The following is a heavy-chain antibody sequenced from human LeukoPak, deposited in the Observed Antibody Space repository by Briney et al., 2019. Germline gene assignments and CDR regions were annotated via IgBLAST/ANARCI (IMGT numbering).Heavy chain of an antibody. CDR2: MYHSGIT. Sequence: SETLPLTCTVSGDSISSYYWSWIRQTPGKGLEWIGYMYHSGITRYNPSLKSRVTMSGDTSKNQFSLKLSSVTAADTAVYYCARESNCSGGSCPKNNWFDPWGQGTLVTVSS. D-gene: IGHD2-15*01. J-gene: IGHJ5*02. V-gene: IGHV4-59*01. CDR3: ARESNCSGGSCPKNNWFDP. CDR1: GDSISSYY.